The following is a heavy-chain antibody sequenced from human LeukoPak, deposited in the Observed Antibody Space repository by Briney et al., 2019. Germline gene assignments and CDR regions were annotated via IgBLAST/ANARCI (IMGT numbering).Heavy chain of an antibody. D-gene: IGHD2-2*01. V-gene: IGHV3-21*01. J-gene: IGHJ4*02. CDR2: ISANSDHM. CDR1: GFTFSSYS. Sequence: GGSLRLSCAASGFTFSSYSMNWGRQTPGKGLEWVSYISANSDHMYYADPVKGRFTISRDNAKNSLFLQMNSLRAEDTAFYYCALCGTAPGFPRPSDLWGQGTLVTVSS. CDR3: ALCGTAPGFPRPSDL.